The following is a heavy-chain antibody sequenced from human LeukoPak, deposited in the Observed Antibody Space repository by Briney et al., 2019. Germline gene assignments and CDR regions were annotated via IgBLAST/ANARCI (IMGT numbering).Heavy chain of an antibody. D-gene: IGHD3-22*01. CDR2: ISYDGSNK. CDR3: ARAGLDYYYDSSGWAFDI. Sequence: GGSLRLSCAASGFTFSSYAMHWVRRAPGKGLEWVAVISYDGSNKYYADSVKGRFTISRDNSKNTLYLQMNSLRAEDTAVYYCARAGLDYYYDSSGWAFDIWGQGTMVTVSS. J-gene: IGHJ3*02. V-gene: IGHV3-30-3*01. CDR1: GFTFSSYA.